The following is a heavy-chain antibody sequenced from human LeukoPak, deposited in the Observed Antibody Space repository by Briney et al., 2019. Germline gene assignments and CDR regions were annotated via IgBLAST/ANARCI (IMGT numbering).Heavy chain of an antibody. Sequence: GGSLRLSCAASGFTVSSNYMSWVRQAPGKGLEWVSVIYSGGSTYYADSVKGRFTISRDNSKNTLYLQMNSLRAEDTAVYYCARDPPYSSGTIGAFDIWGQGTMVTVSS. D-gene: IGHD3-10*01. CDR1: GFTVSSNY. CDR3: ARDPPYSSGTIGAFDI. V-gene: IGHV3-53*01. CDR2: IYSGGST. J-gene: IGHJ3*02.